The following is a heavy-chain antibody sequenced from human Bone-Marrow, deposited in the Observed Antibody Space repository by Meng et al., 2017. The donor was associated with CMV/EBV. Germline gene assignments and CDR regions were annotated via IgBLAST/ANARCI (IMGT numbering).Heavy chain of an antibody. Sequence: GESLKISCTASESIFSTYFMNWVRQAPGKGLEWVSVIYSGGSTYYADSVKGRFTISRDNSKNTLYLQMNSLRAEDTAVYYCAGYSSSFYYWGQGTLVTVSS. D-gene: IGHD6-6*01. CDR3: AGYSSSFYY. CDR1: ESIFSTYF. V-gene: IGHV3-53*01. CDR2: IYSGGST. J-gene: IGHJ4*02.